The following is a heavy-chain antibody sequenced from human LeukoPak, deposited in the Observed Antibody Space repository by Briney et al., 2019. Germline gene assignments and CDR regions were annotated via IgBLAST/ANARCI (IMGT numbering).Heavy chain of an antibody. D-gene: IGHD5-24*01. J-gene: IGHJ4*02. CDR3: ARDKFAGAWLQGFDY. V-gene: IGHV3-53*01. CDR2: IYSDGST. CDR1: GFTVSSSY. Sequence: GGSLRLSCAASGFTVSSSYMSWVRQAPGKGLEWVSVIYSDGSTYYADSVKGRFTISRDNSKNMLYLQMNSPRAEDTAVYYCARDKFAGAWLQGFDYWGQGTLITVSS.